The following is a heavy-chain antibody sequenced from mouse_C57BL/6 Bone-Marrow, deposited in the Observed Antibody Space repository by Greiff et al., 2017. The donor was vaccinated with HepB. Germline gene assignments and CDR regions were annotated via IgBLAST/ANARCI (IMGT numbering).Heavy chain of an antibody. CDR2: ISYDGSN. Sequence: EVQRVESGPGLVKPSQSLSLTCSVTGYSITSGYYWNWIRQFPGNKLEWMGYISYDGSNNYNPSLKNRISITRDTSKNQFFLKLNSVTTEDTATYYCARVKLRAFDYWGQGTTLTVSS. CDR3: ARVKLRAFDY. V-gene: IGHV3-6*01. J-gene: IGHJ2*01. D-gene: IGHD1-1*01. CDR1: GYSITSGYY.